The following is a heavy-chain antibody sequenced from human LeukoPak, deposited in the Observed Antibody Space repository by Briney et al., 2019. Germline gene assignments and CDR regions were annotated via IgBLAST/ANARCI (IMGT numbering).Heavy chain of an antibody. D-gene: IGHD4-17*01. CDR2: IRYDGSNK. V-gene: IGHV3-30*02. CDR3: AKEIWPTVTIPGRTYFDY. Sequence: GGSLRLACAASVLTFSRYGMDWVRQAPGKGLEWVAYIRYDGSNKYYADSVKGRFTISRDNSRNTLYMQMNSLRPEDTAVYYCAKEIWPTVTIPGRTYFDYWGQGTLVTVSS. CDR1: VLTFSRYG. J-gene: IGHJ4*02.